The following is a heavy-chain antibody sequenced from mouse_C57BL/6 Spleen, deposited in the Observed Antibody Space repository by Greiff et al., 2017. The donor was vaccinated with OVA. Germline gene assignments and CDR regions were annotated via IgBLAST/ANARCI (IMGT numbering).Heavy chain of an antibody. J-gene: IGHJ1*03. D-gene: IGHD5-5*01. CDR1: GYTFTSYD. Sequence: QVQLQQSGPELVQPGASVKLSCKASGYTFTSYDINWVKQRPGQGLEWIGWIYPSDGSTKYNEKLQGKATLTVDTSASTAFMELHSHTSEYSAVYFWSRRGRLPHWYFDVWGTGTTVTVSS. V-gene: IGHV1-85*01. CDR3: SRRGRLPHWYFDV. CDR2: IYPSDGST.